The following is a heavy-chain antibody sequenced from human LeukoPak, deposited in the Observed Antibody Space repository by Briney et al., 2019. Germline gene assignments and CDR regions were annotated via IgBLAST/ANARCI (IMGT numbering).Heavy chain of an antibody. CDR3: AKDSGFIPSYSYGPESSFDY. CDR2: ISYDGSNK. V-gene: IGHV3-30*18. Sequence: GGSLRLSCAASGFTFSSYGMHWVRQAPGKGLEWVAVISYDGSNKYYADSVKGRFTISRDNSKNTLYLQMNSLRAEDTAVYYCAKDSGFIPSYSYGPESSFDYWGQGTLVTVSS. D-gene: IGHD5-18*01. J-gene: IGHJ4*02. CDR1: GFTFSSYG.